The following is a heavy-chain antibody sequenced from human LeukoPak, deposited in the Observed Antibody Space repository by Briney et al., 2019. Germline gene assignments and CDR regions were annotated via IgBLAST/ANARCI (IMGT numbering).Heavy chain of an antibody. V-gene: IGHV4-34*01. CDR1: GGSLSGYY. J-gene: IGHJ5*02. Sequence: SETLSLTCAVYGGSLSGYYRSWIRQPPGKGLEWIGEINHSGSTNYNPSLKSRVTISVDTSKNQFSLKLSSVTAADTAVYYRARGLRRVAVAGGWFDPWGQGTLVTVSS. D-gene: IGHD6-19*01. CDR3: ARGLRRVAVAGGWFDP. CDR2: INHSGST.